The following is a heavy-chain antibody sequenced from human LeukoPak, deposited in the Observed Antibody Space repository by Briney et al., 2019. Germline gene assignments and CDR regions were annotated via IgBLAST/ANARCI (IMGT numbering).Heavy chain of an antibody. CDR3: ARKTDSGGQGDY. J-gene: IGHJ4*02. V-gene: IGHV3-66*01. CDR2: IYSGGNT. D-gene: IGHD3-22*01. CDR1: VLTVSVNY. Sequence: GGSLRLACAAFVLTVSVNYMSWVRQAPVKGLECVSVIYSGGNTYYADSVKGRFTISRDNSKNTLYLQMNSLRAEDTAVYYCARKTDSGGQGDYWGPGTLVTVSS.